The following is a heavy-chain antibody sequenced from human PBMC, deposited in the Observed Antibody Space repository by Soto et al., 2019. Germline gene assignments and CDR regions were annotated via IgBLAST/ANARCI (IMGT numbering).Heavy chain of an antibody. J-gene: IGHJ5*02. CDR1: RGSISSSSYH. Sequence: QLQLQESGPGLVKPSETLSLTCTVSRGSISSSSYHWGWIRQPLGKGLEWIGSIYYSGTTFYNPSLRVRATISVDTSRNQFSLKLTSVTAADAAVYSCARHTWGRQRGWFDPWGQGTLVTVSS. CDR2: IYYSGTT. V-gene: IGHV4-39*01. CDR3: ARHTWGRQRGWFDP. D-gene: IGHD2-2*01.